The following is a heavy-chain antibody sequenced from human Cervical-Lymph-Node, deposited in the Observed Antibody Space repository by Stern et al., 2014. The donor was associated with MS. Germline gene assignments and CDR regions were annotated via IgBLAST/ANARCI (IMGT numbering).Heavy chain of an antibody. Sequence: QVQLVQSGAEVKKPGASVKVSCKASGYTFTSYYMHWVLQAPGQGLEWMGIINPSGGSTSYAQKFQGRVTMTRDTSTSTVYMELSSLRSEDTAVYYCARESRGDLIFDYWGQGTLVTVSS. J-gene: IGHJ4*02. D-gene: IGHD3-22*01. CDR3: ARESRGDLIFDY. V-gene: IGHV1-46*01. CDR2: INPSGGST. CDR1: GYTFTSYY.